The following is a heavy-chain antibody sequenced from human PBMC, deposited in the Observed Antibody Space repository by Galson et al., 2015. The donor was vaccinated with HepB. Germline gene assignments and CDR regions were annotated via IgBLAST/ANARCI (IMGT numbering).Heavy chain of an antibody. J-gene: IGHJ4*02. CDR3: ARDRLGFGELDY. CDR1: GFTFSSYS. Sequence: SLRLSCAASGFTFSSYSMNWVRQAPGKGLEWVSSISSSSSYIYYADSVKGRFTISRDNAKNSLYLQMNSLRAEDTAVYYCARDRLGFGELDYWGQGTLVTVSS. CDR2: ISSSSSYI. D-gene: IGHD3-10*01. V-gene: IGHV3-21*01.